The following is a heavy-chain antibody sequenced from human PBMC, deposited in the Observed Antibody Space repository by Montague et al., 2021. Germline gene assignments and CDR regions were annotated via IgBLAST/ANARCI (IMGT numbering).Heavy chain of an antibody. V-gene: IGHV3-48*01. D-gene: IGHD3-16*01. CDR2: ISSKSATI. J-gene: IGHJ2*01. Sequence: SLRLSCAASGFSFGNYSMNWVRQAPGKGLEWIAYISSKSATIYYADSVKGRFTVSRDNAKNSLYLQMNSLRGDDTGLYFCASPGGLGTFHRRFFDLWGRGTLVIVSS. CDR1: GFSFGNYS. CDR3: ASPGGLGTFHRRFFDL.